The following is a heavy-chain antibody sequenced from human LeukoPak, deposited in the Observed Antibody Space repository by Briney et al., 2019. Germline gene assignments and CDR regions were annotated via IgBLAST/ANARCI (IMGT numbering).Heavy chain of an antibody. D-gene: IGHD1-1*01. CDR2: ISSSGST. CDR3: AMVATGTMADY. CDR1: GVSISSYY. J-gene: IGHJ4*02. Sequence: SETLSLTCTVPGVSISSYYWSWVRQPAGKGLEWIGRISSSGSTDYNPSLKSRVTMSVDTSKNQFSLKLSSVTAADTAVYYCAMVATGTMADYWGQGTLLTVSS. V-gene: IGHV4-4*07.